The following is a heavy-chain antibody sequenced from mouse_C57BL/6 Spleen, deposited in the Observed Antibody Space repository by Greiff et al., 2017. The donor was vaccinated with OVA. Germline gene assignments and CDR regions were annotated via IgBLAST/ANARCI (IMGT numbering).Heavy chain of an antibody. CDR2: IYPSDSET. J-gene: IGHJ4*01. D-gene: IGHD1-2*01. CDR3: ARGGIIMDD. Sequence: QVQLQQPGAELVRPGSSVKLSCKASGYTFTSYWMDWVKQRPGQGLEWIGNIYPSDSETHYNQKFKDKATLTVDKSSSTAYRQLSSLTAEDSAVYYCARGGIIMDDWGKGTSVTVSS. CDR1: GYTFTSYW. V-gene: IGHV1-61*01.